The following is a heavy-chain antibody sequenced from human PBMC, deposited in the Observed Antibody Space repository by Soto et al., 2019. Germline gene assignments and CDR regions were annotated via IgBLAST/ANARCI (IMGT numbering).Heavy chain of an antibody. Sequence: SETLSLTCAVYGGSFSGYYWSWIRQPPGKGLEWIGEINHSGSTNYNPSLKSRVTISVDTSKNQFSLKLSSVTAADTAVYYCAREGRKAARLQANWFDPWGQGTRVTVSS. CDR1: GGSFSGYY. CDR3: AREGRKAARLQANWFDP. D-gene: IGHD6-6*01. V-gene: IGHV4-34*01. J-gene: IGHJ5*02. CDR2: INHSGST.